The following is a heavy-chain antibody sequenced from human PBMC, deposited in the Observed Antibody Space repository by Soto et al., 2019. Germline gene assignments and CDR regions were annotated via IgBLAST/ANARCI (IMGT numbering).Heavy chain of an antibody. D-gene: IGHD3-22*01. J-gene: IGHJ3*02. CDR1: GITFDEYA. V-gene: IGHV3-9*01. Sequence: GGSLRLSCAASGITFDEYAMHWVRQVPGKGLEWVSGISWNSGNIGYADSVKGRFTISRDNAKNSLYLQMNSLRAEDTAVYYCARDYDSYDDAFDIWGQGTMVTVSS. CDR3: ARDYDSYDDAFDI. CDR2: ISWNSGNI.